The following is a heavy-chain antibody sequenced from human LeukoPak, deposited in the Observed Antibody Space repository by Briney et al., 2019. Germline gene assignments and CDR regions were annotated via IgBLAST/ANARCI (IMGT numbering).Heavy chain of an antibody. CDR3: ARAEGSIAVAGTLDY. D-gene: IGHD6-19*01. J-gene: IGHJ4*02. CDR2: IIPIFGIA. CDR1: GGTFSSYA. V-gene: IGHV1-69*04. Sequence: SGTVSCKAAGGTFSSYAISWVRQAPGQGLEWVGRIIPIFGIANYAQKFQGRVTITADKSTSTAYMELSSLRSEDTAAYYCARAEGSIAVAGTLDYWGQGTLVTVSS.